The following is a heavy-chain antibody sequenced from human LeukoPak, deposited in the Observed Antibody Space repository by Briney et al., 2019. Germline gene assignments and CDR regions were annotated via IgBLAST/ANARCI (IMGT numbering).Heavy chain of an antibody. CDR1: GGSISSGSYY. CDR2: IYTSGST. D-gene: IGHD3-22*01. V-gene: IGHV4-61*02. CDR3: AREKYYDSSGYSLGGYYYYGTDV. J-gene: IGHJ6*02. Sequence: SETLSLTCTVSGGSISSGSYYWSWIRQPAGKGLEWIGRIYTSGSTNYNPSLKSRVTISVDTSKNQFSLKLSSVTAVDTAVYYCAREKYYDSSGYSLGGYYYYGTDVWGQGTTVTVSS.